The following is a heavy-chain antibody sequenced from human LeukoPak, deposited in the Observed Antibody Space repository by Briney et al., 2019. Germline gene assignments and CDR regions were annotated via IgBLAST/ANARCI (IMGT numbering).Heavy chain of an antibody. Sequence: PGRSLRLSCAASGFTVNSNYMSWVRHAPGKGLEWVSVIYSGGSTYYADSVKCRFTISRDNSKNTLYLQMNTIGAEDTAVHSCARERTILLWIREIANWGHGNPVTVSS. CDR2: IYSGGST. J-gene: IGHJ4*01. CDR3: ARERTILLWIREIAN. D-gene: IGHD3-10*01. V-gene: IGHV3-66*01. CDR1: GFTVNSNY.